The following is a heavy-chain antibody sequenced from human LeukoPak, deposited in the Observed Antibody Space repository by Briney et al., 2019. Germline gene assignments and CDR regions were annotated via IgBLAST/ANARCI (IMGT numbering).Heavy chain of an antibody. CDR3: ARGVDAFDI. CDR2: IYHSGIT. Sequence: SETLSLTCTVSGGSISSSSYYWGWIRQPPGKGLEWIGRIYHSGITYYNPSLKSRVTISVDTSKNHFSLKLSSVTAADTAVYYCARGVDAFDIWGQGTMVTVSS. V-gene: IGHV4-39*02. J-gene: IGHJ3*02. CDR1: GGSISSSSYY.